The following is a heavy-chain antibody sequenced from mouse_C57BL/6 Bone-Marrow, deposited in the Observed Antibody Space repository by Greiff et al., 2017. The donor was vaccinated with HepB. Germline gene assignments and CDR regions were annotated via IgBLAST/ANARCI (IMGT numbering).Heavy chain of an antibody. J-gene: IGHJ3*01. CDR2: IYPGGGYT. Sequence: VQLQESGAELVRPGTSVKMSCKASGYTFTNYWIGWAKQRPGHGLEWIGDIYPGGGYTNYNEKFKGKATLTADKSSSTAYMQFSSLTSEDSAIYYCAREGIYDGYGFAYWGQGTLVTVSA. D-gene: IGHD2-3*01. CDR3: AREGIYDGYGFAY. CDR1: GYTFTNYW. V-gene: IGHV1-63*01.